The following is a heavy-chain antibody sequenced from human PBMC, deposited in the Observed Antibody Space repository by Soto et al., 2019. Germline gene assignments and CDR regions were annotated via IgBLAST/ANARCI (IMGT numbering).Heavy chain of an antibody. J-gene: IGHJ4*02. CDR3: ATAFDYDYGGSGGHNGG. CDR2: LSGGGESI. D-gene: IGHD5-12*01. CDR1: GFTFSSYA. Sequence: EVQLLESGGGLAQPGGSLRLSCAASGFTFSSYAMTWVRQAPGKGLEWVSSLSGGGESIYYADSLKGRFSISRDNSKNTLFLQMNSLQAEDTAVYYCATAFDYDYGGSGGHNGGWGQGTLVIVSS. V-gene: IGHV3-23*01.